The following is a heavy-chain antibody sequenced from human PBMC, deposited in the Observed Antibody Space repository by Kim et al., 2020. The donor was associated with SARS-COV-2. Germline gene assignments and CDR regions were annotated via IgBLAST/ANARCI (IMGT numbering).Heavy chain of an antibody. CDR2: IIPLFGPS. V-gene: IGHV1-69*13. Sequence: SVKVSCKASGGTFSSYAISWVRQAPGQGLEWMGGIIPLFGPSPSSPTFKGRVTITADESTSTAYMELSSLRSEDTAVYYCARDSSGYYYDRAFDIWGQGTMVTVSS. J-gene: IGHJ3*02. CDR3: ARDSSGYYYDRAFDI. D-gene: IGHD3-22*01. CDR1: GGTFSSYA.